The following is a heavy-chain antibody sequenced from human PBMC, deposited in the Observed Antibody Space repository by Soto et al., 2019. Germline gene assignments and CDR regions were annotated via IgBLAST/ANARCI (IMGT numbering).Heavy chain of an antibody. CDR1: GGSISSGGYY. CDR2: IYYSGST. D-gene: IGHD2-2*01. CDR3: ARAPLGVRSSTSLRQRSWFDP. Sequence: SSETLSLTCTVSGGSISSGGYYWSWIRQHPGKGLEWIGYIYYSGSTYYNPSLKSRVTISVDTPKNQFSLKLSSVTAADTAVYYCARAPLGVRSSTSLRQRSWFDPWGQGTLVTVSS. V-gene: IGHV4-31*03. J-gene: IGHJ5*02.